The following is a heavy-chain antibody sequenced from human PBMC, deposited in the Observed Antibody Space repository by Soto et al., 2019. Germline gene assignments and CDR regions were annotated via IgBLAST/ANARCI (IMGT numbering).Heavy chain of an antibody. J-gene: IGHJ5*02. D-gene: IGHD3-10*01. CDR1: GFTFSSCA. V-gene: IGHV3-30-3*01. CDR2: ISYDGSNK. CDR3: ARGRMVRGVLWFDP. Sequence: GGSLRLSCAASGFTFSSCAMHWVRQAPGKGLEWVAVISYDGSNKYYADSVKGRFTISRDNSKNTLYLEMNSLRAEDTAVYYCARGRMVRGVLWFDPWGQGTLVTVSS.